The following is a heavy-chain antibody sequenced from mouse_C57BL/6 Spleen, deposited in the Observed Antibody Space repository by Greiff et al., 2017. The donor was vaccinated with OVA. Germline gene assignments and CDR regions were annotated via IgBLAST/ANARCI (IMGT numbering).Heavy chain of an antibody. CDR1: GYSITSGYY. CDR2: ISYDGSN. J-gene: IGHJ2*01. Sequence: EVQLVESGPGLVKPSQSLSLTCSVTGYSITSGYYWNWIRQFPGNKLEWMGYISYDGSNNYNPSLKNRISITRDTSKNQFFLKLNSVTTEDTATYYCARDGYYEEDYWGQGTTLTVSS. CDR3: ARDGYYEEDY. D-gene: IGHD2-3*01. V-gene: IGHV3-6*01.